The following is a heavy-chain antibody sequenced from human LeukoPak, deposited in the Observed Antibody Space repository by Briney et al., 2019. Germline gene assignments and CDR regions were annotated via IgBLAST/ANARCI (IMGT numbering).Heavy chain of an antibody. V-gene: IGHV1-8*01. Sequence: ASVTVSCKASGYTFTSYDINWVRQATGQGLEWMGWMNPNSGNTGYAQKFQGRVTMTRNTSISTAYMELSSLRSEDTAVYYCARGPYDFWSGYYPIYYYYGMDVWGQGTTVTVSS. D-gene: IGHD3-3*01. J-gene: IGHJ6*02. CDR1: GYTFTSYD. CDR2: MNPNSGNT. CDR3: ARGPYDFWSGYYPIYYYYGMDV.